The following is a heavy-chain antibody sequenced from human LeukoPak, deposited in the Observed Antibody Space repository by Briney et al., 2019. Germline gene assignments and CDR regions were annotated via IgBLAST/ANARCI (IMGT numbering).Heavy chain of an antibody. D-gene: IGHD3-22*01. Sequence: PSETLSLTCTVSGYSISSGYYWGWIRQPPGKGLEWIGSIYHSGSTYYNPSLKSRVTISVDTSKNQFSLKLSSVTAADTAVYYCAREGGGGGDSSGYYYSWGQGTLVTVSS. J-gene: IGHJ4*02. CDR1: GYSISSGYY. V-gene: IGHV4-38-2*02. CDR3: AREGGGGGDSSGYYYS. CDR2: IYHSGST.